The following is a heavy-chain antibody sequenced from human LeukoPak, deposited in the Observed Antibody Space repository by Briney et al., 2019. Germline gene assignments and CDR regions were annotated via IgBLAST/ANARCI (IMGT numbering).Heavy chain of an antibody. J-gene: IGHJ6*02. D-gene: IGHD5-18*01. CDR1: GFTFSSYA. V-gene: IGHV3-23*01. CDR2: ISGSGGST. CDR3: AKHEVTAMVNYYYYGMDV. Sequence: GGSLRLSCAASGFTFSSYAMSWVRQVPGKGLEWVSAISGSGGSTYYADSVKGRFTISRDNSKNTLYLQMNSLRAEDTAVYYCAKHEVTAMVNYYYYGMDVWGQGTTVTVSS.